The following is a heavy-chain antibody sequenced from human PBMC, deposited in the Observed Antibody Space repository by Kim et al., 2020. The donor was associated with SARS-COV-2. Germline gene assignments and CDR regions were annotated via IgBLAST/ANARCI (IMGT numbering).Heavy chain of an antibody. V-gene: IGHV3-7*01. CDR2: IKQDGSEK. Sequence: GGSLRLSCAACGFTFSSYLMSWVRQAPGKGLEWLANIKQDGSEKYYVDSVKGRFTISRDNAKNSLYLQMNSLRAEDTAVYYCAREGTASTITIFGVSYYYSMDVWGKGTTVTVSS. D-gene: IGHD3-3*01. CDR3: AREGTASTITIFGVSYYYSMDV. CDR1: GFTFSSYL. J-gene: IGHJ6*03.